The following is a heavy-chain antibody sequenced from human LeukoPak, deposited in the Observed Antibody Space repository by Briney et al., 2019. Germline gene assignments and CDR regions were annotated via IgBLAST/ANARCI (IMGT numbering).Heavy chain of an antibody. CDR3: ARGITYYDILTGRAPSYYMDV. D-gene: IGHD3-9*01. Sequence: SETLSLTCTVPGGSISSYYWSWIRQPAGKGLEWIGRIYTSGSTNYNPSLKSRVTMSVDTSKNQFSLKLSSVTAADTAVYYCARGITYYDILTGRAPSYYMDVWGKGTTVTVSS. CDR2: IYTSGST. V-gene: IGHV4-4*07. J-gene: IGHJ6*03. CDR1: GGSISSYY.